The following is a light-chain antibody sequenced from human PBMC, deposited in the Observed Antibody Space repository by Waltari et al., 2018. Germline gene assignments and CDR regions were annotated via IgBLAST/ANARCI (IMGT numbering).Light chain of an antibody. CDR3: QQYESYPVT. V-gene: IGKV1-5*03. CDR1: QSINSW. Sequence: DIQMTQSPSSLSASLGDRVTITCRASQSINSWLAWYQQKPGKVPNLLIYKASNLESGVPSRFSGTGSGTEFALTISSLQPDDFATYYCQQYESYPVTFGGGTKVEIK. CDR2: KAS. J-gene: IGKJ4*01.